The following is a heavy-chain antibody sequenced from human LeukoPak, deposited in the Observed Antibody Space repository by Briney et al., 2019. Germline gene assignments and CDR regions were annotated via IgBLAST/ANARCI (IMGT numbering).Heavy chain of an antibody. CDR2: ISSSSSYI. J-gene: IGHJ4*02. Sequence: GGSLRLSCAASGFTFSSYSMNWVRQAPGKGLERVSSISSSSSYIYYADSVKGRFTISRDNAKNSLYLQMNSLRAEDTAVYYCARAMARGIAVAGAYYFDYWGQGTLVTVSS. CDR1: GFTFSSYS. CDR3: ARAMARGIAVAGAYYFDY. D-gene: IGHD6-19*01. V-gene: IGHV3-21*01.